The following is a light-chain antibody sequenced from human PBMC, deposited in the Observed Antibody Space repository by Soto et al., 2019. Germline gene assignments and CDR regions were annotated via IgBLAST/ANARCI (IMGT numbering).Light chain of an antibody. V-gene: IGKV3-15*01. J-gene: IGKJ2*01. CDR2: GAS. Sequence: EIVMTQSPATLSVSPGERATLSCRASQSVSSNLAWYQQKPGQAPRLLIYGASTRDTGIPARFSCSGSGTEFTLTISSLQSEDFAVYYCQQYNNWPPYTFGQGTKLEIK. CDR1: QSVSSN. CDR3: QQYNNWPPYT.